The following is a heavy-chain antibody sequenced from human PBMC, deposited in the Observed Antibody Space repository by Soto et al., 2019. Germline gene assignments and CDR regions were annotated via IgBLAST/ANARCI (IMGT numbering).Heavy chain of an antibody. CDR3: ARDRFYGPSSGWLFDY. Sequence: QVQLVESGGGVVQPGRSLRLSCAASGFTFSSYGMHWVRQAPGKGLEWVAVIWYDGSNKYYADSVKGRFTISRDNSKNTLYLQMNSLRAEDTAVYYCARDRFYGPSSGWLFDYWGQGTLVTVSS. V-gene: IGHV3-33*01. J-gene: IGHJ4*02. CDR1: GFTFSSYG. CDR2: IWYDGSNK. D-gene: IGHD6-19*01.